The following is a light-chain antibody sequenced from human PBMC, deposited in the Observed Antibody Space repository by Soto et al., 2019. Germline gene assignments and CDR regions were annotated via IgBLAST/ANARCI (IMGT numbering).Light chain of an antibody. J-gene: IGLJ2*01. V-gene: IGLV1-44*01. CDR2: SDN. Sequence: QSVLTQPPSASGTPGQRVTISCSGSSSNIGSNTVNWYQQLPGTAPKLLIYSDNHWPSGVPDRFSGSKSGTSASLAISGLQCEDEADYYWAAWDDSLSGVLFGGGTKLSVL. CDR1: SSNIGSNT. CDR3: AAWDDSLSGVL.